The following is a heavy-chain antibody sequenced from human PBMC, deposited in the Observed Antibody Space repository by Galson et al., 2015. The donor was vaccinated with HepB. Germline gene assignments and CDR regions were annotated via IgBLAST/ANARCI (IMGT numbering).Heavy chain of an antibody. CDR2: ISGNGVQT. Sequence: SLRLSCAASGFSFSNYDMGWVRHVPGKGLEWVSGISGNGVQTYYADSVKGRFSISRDNSKDTLYLQMNSLRAEDTAVYYCVKGWLDYWGQGTLVTVSS. CDR3: VKGWLDY. CDR1: GFSFSNYD. D-gene: IGHD2-15*01. J-gene: IGHJ4*02. V-gene: IGHV3-23*01.